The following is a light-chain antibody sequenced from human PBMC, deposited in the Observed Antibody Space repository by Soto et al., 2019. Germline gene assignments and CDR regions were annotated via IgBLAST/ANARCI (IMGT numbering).Light chain of an antibody. Sequence: DIEMTRSAPSLCASVGDTVTITCRASHTISSYLNWYQQKPGKAPKLLIYAASSLHSGVPSRFSGGGSGTDFTLTISSLQPDDFATYYCQQAYSTPRTFGQGTKVDNK. J-gene: IGKJ1*01. CDR2: AAS. CDR1: HTISSY. V-gene: IGKV1-39*01. CDR3: QQAYSTPRT.